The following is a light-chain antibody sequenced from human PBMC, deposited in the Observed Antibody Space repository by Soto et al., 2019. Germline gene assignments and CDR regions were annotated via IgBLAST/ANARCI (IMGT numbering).Light chain of an antibody. CDR3: SSYTRSSTLVYV. Sequence: QSVLTQPASVSGSPGQSITISCTGTSSDVGGYNYVSWYQQHPGKAPKLMIYDVSNRPSGVSNRFSGSKSGNTASLTISGLQAEDESDYYCSSYTRSSTLVYVFGTGSKVT. CDR2: DVS. J-gene: IGLJ1*01. CDR1: SSDVGGYNY. V-gene: IGLV2-14*01.